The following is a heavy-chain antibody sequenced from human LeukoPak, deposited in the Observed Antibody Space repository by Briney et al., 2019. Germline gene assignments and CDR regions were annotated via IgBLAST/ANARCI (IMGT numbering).Heavy chain of an antibody. Sequence: SETLSLTCSVSGGPINFYWSWIRQSPGKGLEWIGCIYPNGSTSYNSSLKSRVTISLDTSKKHVSLMLNSVTAADTAVYYCARDVRRALRFNNFYPYVCMDVWGKGTTVIVST. CDR3: ARDVRRALRFNNFYPYVCMDV. D-gene: IGHD3-3*01. CDR2: IYPNGST. J-gene: IGHJ6*04. CDR1: GGPINFY. V-gene: IGHV4-59*01.